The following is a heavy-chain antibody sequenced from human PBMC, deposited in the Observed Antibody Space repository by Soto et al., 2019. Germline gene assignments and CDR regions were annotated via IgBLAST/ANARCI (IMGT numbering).Heavy chain of an antibody. CDR2: IYYSGST. V-gene: IGHV4-39*01. D-gene: IGHD1-26*01. J-gene: IGHJ4*02. CDR1: GGSISSSSYY. CDR3: ARHARWLLRSDY. Sequence: QLQLQESGPGLVKPSETLSLTCTVSGGSISSSSYYWGWIRQPPGKGLEWIGSIYYSGSTYYNPSLKRRVTISVDTSKNQFALKLSSVTAADTAVYYCARHARWLLRSDYWGQGTLVTVSS.